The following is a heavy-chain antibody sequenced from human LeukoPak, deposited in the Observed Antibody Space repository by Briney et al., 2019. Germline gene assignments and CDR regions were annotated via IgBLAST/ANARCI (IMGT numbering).Heavy chain of an antibody. CDR1: GGSISSGAYY. D-gene: IGHD2-2*01. Sequence: SETPSLTCTVSGGSISSGAYYWGWIRQPPGKGLEWIGYIYYRGSTYYNPSLKSRITISLDKSKNQFSLNLSSVTAADTAVYYCARGYCSSTSCYLDHWGQGTLVTVSS. V-gene: IGHV4-31*03. CDR3: ARGYCSSTSCYLDH. CDR2: IYYRGST. J-gene: IGHJ4*02.